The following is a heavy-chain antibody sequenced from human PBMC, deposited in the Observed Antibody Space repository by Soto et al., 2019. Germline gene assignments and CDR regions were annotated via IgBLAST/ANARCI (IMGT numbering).Heavy chain of an antibody. CDR2: IYYSGST. Sequence: PSETLSLTCTVSGGSISSGGYYWSWIRQHPGKGLEWIGYIYYSGSTYYNPSPKSRVTISVDTSKNQFSLKLSSVTAADTAVYYCARDGMVRGVFDYWGQGTLVTVSS. V-gene: IGHV4-31*03. CDR3: ARDGMVRGVFDY. J-gene: IGHJ4*02. CDR1: GGSISSGGYY. D-gene: IGHD3-10*01.